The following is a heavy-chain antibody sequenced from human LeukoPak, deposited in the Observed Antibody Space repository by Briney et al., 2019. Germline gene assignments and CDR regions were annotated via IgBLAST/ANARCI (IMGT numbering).Heavy chain of an antibody. CDR2: INHSGST. V-gene: IGHV4-34*01. CDR1: GGSFSGYY. D-gene: IGHD6-19*01. CDR3: ARGLRWLVTWFDP. J-gene: IGHJ5*02. Sequence: SETLSLTCAVYGGSFSGYYWSWIRQPPGKGLEWIGEINHSGSTNYNPSLKSRVTISVDTSKSQFSLKLSSVTAADTAVYYCARGLRWLVTWFDPWGQGTLVTVSS.